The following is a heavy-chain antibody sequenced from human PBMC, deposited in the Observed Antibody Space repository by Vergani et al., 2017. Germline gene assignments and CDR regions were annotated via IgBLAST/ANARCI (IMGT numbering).Heavy chain of an antibody. Sequence: EVQLVESGGGLVQPGGSLRLSCAASGFTFSSYEMNWVRQAPGKGLEWVSFVSTGTKSQSYAESVKGRFTISRDSAKNSLYLQMDSLRAEDTAVYYCAREALTYYYHYYYMDVWGEGTTVTVSS. CDR3: AREALTYYYHYYYMDV. J-gene: IGHJ6*03. CDR1: GFTFSSYE. V-gene: IGHV3-48*03. CDR2: VSTGTKSQ.